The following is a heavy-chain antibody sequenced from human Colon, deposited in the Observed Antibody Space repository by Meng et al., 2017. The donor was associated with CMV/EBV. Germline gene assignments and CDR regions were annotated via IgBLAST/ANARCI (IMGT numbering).Heavy chain of an antibody. Sequence: SLKISCAASGFTFDDYAMHWVRQAPGKGLEWVSGISWNSGSIGYADSVKGRFTISRDNAENSMYLQMNSLRAEDTAVYYCARDKVVVVPAPLFGMDVWGQGTTVTVSS. D-gene: IGHD2-2*01. CDR1: GFTFDDYA. J-gene: IGHJ6*02. CDR3: ARDKVVVVPAPLFGMDV. V-gene: IGHV3-9*01. CDR2: ISWNSGSI.